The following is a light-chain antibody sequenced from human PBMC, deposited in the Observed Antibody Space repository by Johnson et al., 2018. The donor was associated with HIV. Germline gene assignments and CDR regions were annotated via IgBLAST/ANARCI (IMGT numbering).Light chain of an antibody. CDR2: DNN. CDR1: NSNIGNNY. Sequence: QSVLTQPPSVSAAPGQKVTISCSGSNSNIGNNYVSWYQQVPGTAPKLLIYDNNKRPSGIPDRFSGSKSGTSATLGITGLQTGDEADYYCGTWDYTLKTGFFGTGTKVTGL. J-gene: IGLJ1*01. CDR3: GTWDYTLKTGF. V-gene: IGLV1-51*01.